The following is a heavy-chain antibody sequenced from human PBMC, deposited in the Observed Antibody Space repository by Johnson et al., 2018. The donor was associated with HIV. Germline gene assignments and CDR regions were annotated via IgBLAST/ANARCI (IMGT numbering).Heavy chain of an antibody. V-gene: IGHV3-13*01. CDR1: GFIFSSYD. J-gene: IGHJ3*02. CDR2: IGTAGDT. Sequence: VQLVESGGGVVQPGRSLRLSCAASGFIFSSYDMHWVRQATGKGLEWVSAIGTAGDTYYPGSVKGRFTISRENAKNSLYLQMNSLKAEDTAVYYCARSKDCSVGTCPDGLDIWGQGTMVIVSS. D-gene: IGHD2-15*01. CDR3: ARSKDCSVGTCPDGLDI.